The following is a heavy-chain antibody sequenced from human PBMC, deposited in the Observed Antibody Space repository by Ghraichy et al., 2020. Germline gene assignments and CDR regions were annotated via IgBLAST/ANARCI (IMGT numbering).Heavy chain of an antibody. V-gene: IGHV4-34*01. CDR2: INHSGST. D-gene: IGHD1-26*01. CDR3: ARVEVGLTNCFDT. J-gene: IGHJ5*02. CDR1: GGSFSGYY. Sequence: SETLSLTCAVHGGSFSGYYWSWIRQPPGRGLEWIGEINHSGSTKYNPSLKSRVTTSVDTSKNQFSLRLSSVTAADTAVYYCARVEVGLTNCFDTWCQGTLVTVSS.